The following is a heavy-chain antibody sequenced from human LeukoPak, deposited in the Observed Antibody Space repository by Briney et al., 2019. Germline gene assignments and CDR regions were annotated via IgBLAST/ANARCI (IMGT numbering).Heavy chain of an antibody. CDR3: ARNYGSGIDY. CDR2: IYHSGST. Sequence: SETQSLTCAVSGGSISSGGYSWSWIRQPPGKGLEWIGYIYHSGSTNYNPSLKSRVTISVDKSKNQFSLKLSSVTAADTAVYYCARNYGSGIDYWGQGTLVTVSS. CDR1: GGSISSGGYS. J-gene: IGHJ4*02. V-gene: IGHV4-30-2*01. D-gene: IGHD3-10*01.